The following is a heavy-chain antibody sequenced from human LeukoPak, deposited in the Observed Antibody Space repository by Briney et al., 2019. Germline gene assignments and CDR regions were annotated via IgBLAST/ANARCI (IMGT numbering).Heavy chain of an antibody. D-gene: IGHD3-9*01. CDR2: IRYDGSNK. J-gene: IGHJ4*02. Sequence: GGSLRLSCAASEFTFSSYNMNWVRQAPGKGLEWVAFIRYDGSNKYYADSVKGRFTISRDDSKNTLYLQMNSLRAEDTAAYYCAKGYYFDILSGYSSLDSWGQGTLVTVSS. CDR3: AKGYYFDILSGYSSLDS. CDR1: EFTFSSYN. V-gene: IGHV3-30*02.